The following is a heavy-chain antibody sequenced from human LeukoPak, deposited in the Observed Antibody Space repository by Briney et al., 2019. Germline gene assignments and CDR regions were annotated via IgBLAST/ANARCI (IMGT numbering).Heavy chain of an antibody. CDR1: GFTFGSYW. J-gene: IGHJ2*01. CDR2: INSDGSST. D-gene: IGHD1-14*01. Sequence: GGSLRLSCAASGFTFGSYWMHWVRQAPGKGLVWVSHINSDGSSTGYADSVKGRFTISTDKAKNTLYLQMNSLRAEDTAVYYCAKDSRYNWYFDLWGRGTLVTVSS. CDR3: AKDSRYNWYFDL. V-gene: IGHV3-74*01.